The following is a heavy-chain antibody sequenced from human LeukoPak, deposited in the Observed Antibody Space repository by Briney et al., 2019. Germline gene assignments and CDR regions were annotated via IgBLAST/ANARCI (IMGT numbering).Heavy chain of an antibody. CDR3: ARAPRIAVAGIYY. J-gene: IGHJ4*02. CDR2: INPNSGGT. Sequence: ASVKVSCKASGYTFTGYYMHWVRQAPGQGLEWMGWINPNSGGTNYAQKFQGRVTMTRDTSISTAYMELSRLRSDDTAVYYCARAPRIAVAGIYYWGQGTLVTVSS. D-gene: IGHD6-19*01. CDR1: GYTFTGYY. V-gene: IGHV1-2*02.